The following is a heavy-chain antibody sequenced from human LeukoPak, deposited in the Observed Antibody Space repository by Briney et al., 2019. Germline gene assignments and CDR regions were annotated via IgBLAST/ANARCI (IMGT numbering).Heavy chain of an antibody. CDR2: IYSGGST. J-gene: IGHJ4*02. CDR3: AKDTGTVEVYYFDY. CDR1: GFTVSSNY. Sequence: PGGSLRLSCAASGFTVSSNYMSWVRQAPGKGLEWVSVIYSGGSTYYADSVKGRFTISRDNSKNTLYLQMNSLRAGDTAVYYCAKDTGTVEVYYFDYWGQGTLVTVSS. D-gene: IGHD4-23*01. V-gene: IGHV3-53*01.